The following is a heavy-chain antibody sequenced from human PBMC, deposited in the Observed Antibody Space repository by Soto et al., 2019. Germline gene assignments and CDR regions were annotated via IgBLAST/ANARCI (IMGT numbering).Heavy chain of an antibody. CDR3: ARDGPSYYGFDV. V-gene: IGHV4-30-4*01. CDR2: IDYSGNT. CDR1: GDSITNSDYY. Sequence: PSETVSLTCTVSGDSITNSDYYWNWIRQSPGKGLEWIASIDYSGNTYYNPSLKSRGVISADTSKNLFSLKLRSVTAADTALYFCARDGPSYYGFDVWGQGTTVT. J-gene: IGHJ6*02.